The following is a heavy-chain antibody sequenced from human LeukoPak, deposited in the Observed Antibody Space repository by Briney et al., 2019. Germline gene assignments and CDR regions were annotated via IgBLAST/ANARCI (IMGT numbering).Heavy chain of an antibody. CDR3: RPGGGNEPHYFNY. CDR1: GFIFSSYA. Sequence: GGSLRLSCAASGFIFSSYAMNWVRQAPGKGLEWVGFIRYDGSDKYYADSVKGRFTISRDNSKNTLYLQMNSLRPEDTAVYYCRPGGGNEPHYFNYWGQGTLVTVSS. CDR2: IRYDGSDK. D-gene: IGHD5-12*01. J-gene: IGHJ4*02. V-gene: IGHV3-30*02.